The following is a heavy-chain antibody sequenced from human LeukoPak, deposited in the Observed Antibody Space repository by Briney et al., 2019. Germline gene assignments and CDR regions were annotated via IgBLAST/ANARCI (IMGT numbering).Heavy chain of an antibody. CDR2: ISWNSGSI. D-gene: IGHD3-3*01. Sequence: GRSLTLSCPASGFTFDDYAMHWVRQAPGKGLEWVSGISWNSGSIGYADSVKGRFTISRDTAKNSLYLQMNSLRAEDTALYYCAKPHTSFWSGYSSYFDYWGQGTLVTVSS. CDR1: GFTFDDYA. V-gene: IGHV3-9*01. J-gene: IGHJ4*02. CDR3: AKPHTSFWSGYSSYFDY.